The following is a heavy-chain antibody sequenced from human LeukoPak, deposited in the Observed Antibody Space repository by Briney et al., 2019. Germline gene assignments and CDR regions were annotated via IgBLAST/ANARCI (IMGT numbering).Heavy chain of an antibody. CDR3: VRDPQYYGSGRCDY. CDR2: ISRSSDTI. V-gene: IGHV3-48*04. Sequence: GGSLRLSCAASGFTFSAYSMNWVRQAPGKGLEWISYISRSSDTILYADSVKGRFTISRDNAKNSLFLQMNSLGAEDTALYYCVRDPQYYGSGRCDYWGQGTLVTVSS. CDR1: GFTFSAYS. D-gene: IGHD3-10*01. J-gene: IGHJ4*02.